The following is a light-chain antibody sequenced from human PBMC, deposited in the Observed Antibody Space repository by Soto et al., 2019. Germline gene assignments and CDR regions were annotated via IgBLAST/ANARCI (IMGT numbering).Light chain of an antibody. Sequence: ELVLTQSPGTLSLSPGETATLSCRASQSVSSNNLAWYHQKPGQTPRLLIYGASIRATGIPDRFSGSGSGTDLTLTISRLEPEDFAVYYWQQYDNSITFGQGTRLQIE. CDR2: GAS. V-gene: IGKV3-20*01. J-gene: IGKJ5*01. CDR3: QQYDNSIT. CDR1: QSVSSNN.